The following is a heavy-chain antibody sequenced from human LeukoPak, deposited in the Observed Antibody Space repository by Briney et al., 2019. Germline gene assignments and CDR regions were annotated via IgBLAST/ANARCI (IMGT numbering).Heavy chain of an antibody. D-gene: IGHD1-26*01. CDR1: GFTFSDYS. CDR3: ARRLEYSGSKGVFDY. J-gene: IGHJ4*02. V-gene: IGHV3-21*01. CDR2: ISSSSSYI. Sequence: GGSLRLSCAASGFTFSDYSMNWVRQAPGKGLEWVSYISSSSSYIYYADSVKGRFTISRDNAKNSLYLQMNSLRVEDTAVYYCARRLEYSGSKGVFDYWGQGTLVTVSS.